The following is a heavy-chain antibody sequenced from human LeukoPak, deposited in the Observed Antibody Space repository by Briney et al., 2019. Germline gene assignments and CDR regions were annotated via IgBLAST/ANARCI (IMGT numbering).Heavy chain of an antibody. D-gene: IGHD3-22*01. J-gene: IGHJ4*02. CDR2: INPNSGGT. V-gene: IGHV1-2*06. CDR1: GYTFTVYY. Sequence: ASVKVSCKASGYTFTVYYMHWVRQAPGQGLEWMGRINPNSGGTNYAQKFQGRVTMTRDTSISTAYMELSRLRSDDTAVYYCARVGGRTTWGPTMSDSSGYYYNYWGQGTLVTVSS. CDR3: ARVGGRTTWGPTMSDSSGYYYNY.